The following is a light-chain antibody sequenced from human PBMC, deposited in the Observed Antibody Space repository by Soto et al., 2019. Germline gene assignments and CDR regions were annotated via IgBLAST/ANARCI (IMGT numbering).Light chain of an antibody. CDR3: QQYNDNWT. Sequence: DFQMTQSPSTLSASLGDRVTITCRASQSISSWLAWYQQKPGTAPNLLIYKASTLQSGVPSRFSGSGSGTEFTLTISSLQPDDSATYYCQQYNDNWTFGQGTKVDIK. J-gene: IGKJ1*01. CDR1: QSISSW. V-gene: IGKV1-5*03. CDR2: KAS.